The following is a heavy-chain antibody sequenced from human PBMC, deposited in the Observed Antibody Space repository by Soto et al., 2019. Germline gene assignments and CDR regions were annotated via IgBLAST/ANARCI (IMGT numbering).Heavy chain of an antibody. CDR1: GYTFSKFG. CDR2: ITPYDGST. V-gene: IGHV1-18*01. J-gene: IGHJ4*02. D-gene: IGHD3-22*01. Sequence: QVQLGQSGGEVKKPGASVKVSCKTSGYTFSKFGISWARQVPGQVLEWVGWITPYDGSTNFAQKLQGRVSLTLDTSADTAYLELRSIASDDTAVYYCARSWFRTDHPAAGGQGTLVTVSS. CDR3: ARSWFRTDHPAA.